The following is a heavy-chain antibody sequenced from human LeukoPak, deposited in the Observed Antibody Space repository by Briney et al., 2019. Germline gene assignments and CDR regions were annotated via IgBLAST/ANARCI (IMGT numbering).Heavy chain of an antibody. J-gene: IGHJ4*02. Sequence: ASVKVSCKASGYTLTGYYMHWVRQAPGQGLEWMGWINPNSGGTNYAQKFQGRVTMTRDTSISTAYMELSRLRSDDTAVYYCAAEPSITGTTGGDDYWGQGTLVTVST. CDR1: GYTLTGYY. CDR3: AAEPSITGTTGGDDY. CDR2: INPNSGGT. D-gene: IGHD1-7*01. V-gene: IGHV1-2*02.